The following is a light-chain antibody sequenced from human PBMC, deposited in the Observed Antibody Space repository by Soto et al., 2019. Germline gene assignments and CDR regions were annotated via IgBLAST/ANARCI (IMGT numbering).Light chain of an antibody. J-gene: IGLJ1*01. V-gene: IGLV2-23*01. CDR1: SSDVGIYNL. CDR3: CSYAGSSSYV. CDR2: EGS. Sequence: QSALTQPASMSGSPGQSITISCTGTSSDVGIYNLVSWYQQHPGKAPKLIIYEGSKRPSGVSNRFSGSKSGNTASLTISGLQAEDEADYYCCSYAGSSSYVFGTGTKVTVL.